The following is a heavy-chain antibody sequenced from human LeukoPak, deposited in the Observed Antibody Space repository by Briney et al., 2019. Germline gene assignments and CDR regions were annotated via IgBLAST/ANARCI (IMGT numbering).Heavy chain of an antibody. CDR3: ARPDYYGSGSCG. J-gene: IGHJ4*02. Sequence: SETLSLTCAVYGGSFSGYYWSWIRQPPGKGLEWIGEINHSGSTNYNPSLKSRVTISVDTSKNQFSLKLSSVTAADTAVYYCARPDYYGSGSCGWGQGTLVTVSS. CDR1: GGSFSGYY. CDR2: INHSGST. D-gene: IGHD3-10*01. V-gene: IGHV4-34*01.